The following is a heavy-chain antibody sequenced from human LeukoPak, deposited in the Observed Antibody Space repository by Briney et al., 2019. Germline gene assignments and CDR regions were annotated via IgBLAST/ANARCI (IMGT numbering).Heavy chain of an antibody. CDR1: GFTFNNYA. D-gene: IGHD3-3*01. V-gene: IGHV3-23*01. J-gene: IGHJ3*02. CDR3: AKEQDYDFWSGYHDAFDI. Sequence: GRSLRLSCAASGFTFNNYAMSWVRQAPGKGLEWVSAISGSGGSTYYADSVKGRFTISRDNSKNTLYLQMNSLRAEDTAVYYCAKEQDYDFWSGYHDAFDIWGQGTMVTVSS. CDR2: ISGSGGST.